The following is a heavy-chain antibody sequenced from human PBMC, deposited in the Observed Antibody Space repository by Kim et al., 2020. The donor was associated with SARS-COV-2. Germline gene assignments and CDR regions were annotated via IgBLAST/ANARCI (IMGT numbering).Heavy chain of an antibody. V-gene: IGHV1-18*01. CDR3: ARGLRLRSNGGWFDP. D-gene: IGHD4-17*01. Sequence: KLQGRVTMTTDTSTSTAYMELRSLRSDDTAVYYCARGLRLRSNGGWFDPWGQGTLVTVSS. J-gene: IGHJ5*02.